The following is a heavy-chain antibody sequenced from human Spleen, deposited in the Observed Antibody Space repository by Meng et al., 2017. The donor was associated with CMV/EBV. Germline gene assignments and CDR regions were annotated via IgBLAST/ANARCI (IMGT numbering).Heavy chain of an antibody. J-gene: IGHJ4*02. D-gene: IGHD3-22*01. CDR2: ISWDGGST. Sequence: GESLKISCAASGFTFDDHTMHWVRQGPGKGLEWVSLISWDGGSTYYADSVKGRFTISRDNSKNSLYLQMNSLRTEDTALYYCGKGYYDSSGALDSWGQGTLVTVSS. CDR1: GFTFDDHT. V-gene: IGHV3-43*01. CDR3: GKGYYDSSGALDS.